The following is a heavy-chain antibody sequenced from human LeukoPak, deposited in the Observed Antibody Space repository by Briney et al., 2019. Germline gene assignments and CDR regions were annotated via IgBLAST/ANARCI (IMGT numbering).Heavy chain of an antibody. J-gene: IGHJ4*02. CDR3: ARDLTRYSSAWCFGH. V-gene: IGHV1-18*01. Sequence: ASVKVSCKASGGTFSSYAISWVRQAPGQGLEWMGWISTYNGNRNYAQKLQGRVTMTTDTSTSTAYMELTSLRSDDTAVYYCARDLTRYSSAWCFGHWGQGTLVTISS. CDR2: ISTYNGNR. CDR1: GGTFSSYA. D-gene: IGHD6-19*01.